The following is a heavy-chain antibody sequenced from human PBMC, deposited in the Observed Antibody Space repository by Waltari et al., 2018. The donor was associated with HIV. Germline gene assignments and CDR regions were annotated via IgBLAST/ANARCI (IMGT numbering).Heavy chain of an antibody. CDR2: IKQDGSEK. Sequence: EVQLVESGGGLVQPGGSLRLSCAASGFTFSSSWMSWVRQAPGKGLEWVANIKQDGSEKYYVDSVKGRFTISRDNAKNSLYLQMNSLRAEDTAVYYCASTPFARYDFDYWGQGALVTVSS. V-gene: IGHV3-7*01. CDR1: GFTFSSSW. J-gene: IGHJ4*02. CDR3: ASTPFARYDFDY. D-gene: IGHD1-20*01.